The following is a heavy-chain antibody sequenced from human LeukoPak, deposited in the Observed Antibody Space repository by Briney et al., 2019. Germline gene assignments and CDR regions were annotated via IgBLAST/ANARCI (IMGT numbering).Heavy chain of an antibody. CDR3: AREYCSSTSCYPPDV. V-gene: IGHV1-2*02. CDR2: INPYSGGT. D-gene: IGHD2-2*01. Sequence: ASVKVSCKASGYTFTGYYMHWVRQAPGQGLEWMGWINPYSGGTNYAQKFQGRVTMTRDTSISTAYMELSRLRSDDTAVYYCAREYCSSTSCYPPDVWGQGTTVTVSS. J-gene: IGHJ6*02. CDR1: GYTFTGYY.